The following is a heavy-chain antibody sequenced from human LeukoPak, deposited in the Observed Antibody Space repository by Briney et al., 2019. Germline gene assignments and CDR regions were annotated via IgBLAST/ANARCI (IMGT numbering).Heavy chain of an antibody. Sequence: GGSLRLSCAASGFTFSSYAMTWVRQPPGKGLECVSAISGSGGSTYYADSVKGRFTISRDNSKNTLYLQMNSLRAEDTAVYYCAKEGVSAAAGIQFDCWGQGTLVTVSS. J-gene: IGHJ4*02. CDR2: ISGSGGST. CDR3: AKEGVSAAAGIQFDC. CDR1: GFTFSSYA. V-gene: IGHV3-23*01. D-gene: IGHD6-13*01.